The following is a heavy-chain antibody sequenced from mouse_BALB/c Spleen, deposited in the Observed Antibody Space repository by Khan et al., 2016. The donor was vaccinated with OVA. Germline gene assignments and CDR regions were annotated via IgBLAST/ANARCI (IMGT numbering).Heavy chain of an antibody. Sequence: QVQLQQPGAELVRPGVSVKISCKGSGYTFTDFAMHWVKQSHAKSLEWLGVISTYYGDADYNHKFRDKATMTVDKYSSTAYMELAGLTSEESAMYYCVRGSGKSPFAYWGQGTLVTVSA. J-gene: IGHJ3*01. CDR2: ISTYYGDA. V-gene: IGHV1S137*01. CDR1: GYTFTDFA. D-gene: IGHD1-3*01. CDR3: VRGSGKSPFAY.